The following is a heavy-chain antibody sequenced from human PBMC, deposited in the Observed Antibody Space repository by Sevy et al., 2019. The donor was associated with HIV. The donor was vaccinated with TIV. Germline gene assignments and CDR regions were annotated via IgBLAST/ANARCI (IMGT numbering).Heavy chain of an antibody. D-gene: IGHD2-15*01. CDR2: INHSGGT. V-gene: IGHV4-34*01. J-gene: IGHJ3*02. Sequence: SETLSLTCAVYGGSFSGYYWSWNRQPPGKWLEWIGEINHSGGTNYNPSLKSRVTISVDTSKNQFSLKLNSVTAADTAVYYCARHCTGSSCSHAFDIWGQGTMVTVSS. CDR3: ARHCTGSSCSHAFDI. CDR1: GGSFSGYY.